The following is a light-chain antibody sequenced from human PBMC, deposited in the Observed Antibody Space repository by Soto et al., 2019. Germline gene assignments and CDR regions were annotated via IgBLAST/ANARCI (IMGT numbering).Light chain of an antibody. CDR2: SAS. V-gene: IGKV1-6*01. CDR3: LQYHTSPFT. CDR1: QGIRND. Sequence: AIQMTQSPSSLSASVGDGVTITCRASQGIRNDLGWYQQKPGKAPKLLIYSASTLQGGVPSRFSGSGSGTDFTLTISSLQPEDFATYFCLQYHTSPFTFGQGTKVEIK. J-gene: IGKJ1*01.